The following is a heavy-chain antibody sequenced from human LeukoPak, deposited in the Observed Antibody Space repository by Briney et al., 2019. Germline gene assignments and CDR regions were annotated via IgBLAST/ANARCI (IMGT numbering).Heavy chain of an antibody. V-gene: IGHV3-7*04. Sequence: GGSLRLSCAASGFPFSSYWMNWVRRAPGKGLEWVANIKYDGSEKYYVDSVKGRFTISRDNAKNSLYLQMNSLRAEDTAVYHCVRGLGMDVWGQGTTVTVSS. CDR3: VRGLGMDV. CDR2: IKYDGSEK. J-gene: IGHJ6*02. CDR1: GFPFSSYW.